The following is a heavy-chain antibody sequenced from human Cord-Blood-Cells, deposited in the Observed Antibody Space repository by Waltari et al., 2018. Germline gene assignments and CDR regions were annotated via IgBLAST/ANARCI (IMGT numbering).Heavy chain of an antibody. CDR1: AGSINRGSYH. CDR3: ARAFSSIAARYFDY. CDR2: IYTSGST. J-gene: IGHJ4*02. Sequence: QVQLQESGPGLVKPSQTLSLTCPVPAGSINRGSYHWRWTRRPAGKGLEWIGYIYTSGSTNYNPSLKSRVTISVDTSKNQFSLKLSSVTAADTAVYYCARAFSSIAARYFDYWGQGTLVTVSS. V-gene: IGHV4-61*09. D-gene: IGHD6-6*01.